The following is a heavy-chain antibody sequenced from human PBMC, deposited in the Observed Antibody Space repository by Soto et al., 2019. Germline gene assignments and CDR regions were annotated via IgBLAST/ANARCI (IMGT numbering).Heavy chain of an antibody. CDR2: ISSGGST. J-gene: IGHJ4*02. CDR1: GFTVSSFY. D-gene: IGHD3-3*01. CDR3: ARDTFGGAYDFLQ. V-gene: IGHV3-66*01. Sequence: EVQLVESGGGLVQPGGSLRLSCAASGFTVSSFYMTWVRQAPGKGLQWVAVISSGGSTYYADSVKGRFTISRDNSKNTLYLEMNSRGAEDTAVYYCARDTFGGAYDFLQGGQGTLVTVSS.